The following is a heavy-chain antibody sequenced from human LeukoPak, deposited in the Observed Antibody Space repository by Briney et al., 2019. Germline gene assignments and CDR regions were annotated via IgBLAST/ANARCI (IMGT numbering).Heavy chain of an antibody. CDR1: GGSISSSSYY. CDR3: ARVTGYRIEDYFDY. CDR2: IYYSGSS. J-gene: IGHJ4*02. D-gene: IGHD6-13*01. V-gene: IGHV4-39*07. Sequence: SSETLSLTCIVSGGSISSSSYYWGWIRQPPGKGLEWIGNIYYSGSSYYNPSLKSRVTISVDTSKNQFSLKLRSVTAADTAVYYCARVTGYRIEDYFDYWGQGTLVTVSS.